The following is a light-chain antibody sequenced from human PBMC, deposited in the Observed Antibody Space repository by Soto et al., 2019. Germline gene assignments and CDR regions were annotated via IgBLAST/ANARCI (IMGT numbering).Light chain of an antibody. CDR2: GAS. CDR1: QSVTNNY. Sequence: EIVLTHSPGTLSLSPGERATLSCRASQSVTNNYLAWYQQKPGQAPRLVIYGASTRATGIPDRFSASGSGTDFTLTINRLEPEDFAVYYCQQYSVSPLTFGQGTKVEIK. V-gene: IGKV3-20*01. J-gene: IGKJ1*01. CDR3: QQYSVSPLT.